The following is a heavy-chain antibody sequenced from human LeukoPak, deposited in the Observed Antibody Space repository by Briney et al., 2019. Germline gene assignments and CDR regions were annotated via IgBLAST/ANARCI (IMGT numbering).Heavy chain of an antibody. CDR1: GFTFSNYE. Sequence: PGGSLRLSCAPSGFTFSNYEMNWVRQAPGKGLGWVSFISSSGVLIYYADSVKGRFTISRDNAKNSLYLQLNSLRVEDTAVYYCARVSGSGWHLDYWGQGSLVTVSS. CDR3: ARVSGSGWHLDY. D-gene: IGHD6-19*01. CDR2: ISSSGVLI. V-gene: IGHV3-48*03. J-gene: IGHJ4*02.